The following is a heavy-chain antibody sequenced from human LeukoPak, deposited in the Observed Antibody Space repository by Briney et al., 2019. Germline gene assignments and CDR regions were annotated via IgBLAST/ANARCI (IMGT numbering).Heavy chain of an antibody. CDR3: ARRLSRIYYGSGSYYFDY. Sequence: SETLSLTCTVSGGSISSSSYYWGWIRQPPGKGLEWIGSIYYSGSTYYNPSLKSQVTISVDTSKNQFSLKLRSVTAADTAVYYCARRLSRIYYGSGSYYFDYWGQGTLVTVSS. V-gene: IGHV4-39*01. J-gene: IGHJ4*02. D-gene: IGHD3-10*01. CDR1: GGSISSSSYY. CDR2: IYYSGST.